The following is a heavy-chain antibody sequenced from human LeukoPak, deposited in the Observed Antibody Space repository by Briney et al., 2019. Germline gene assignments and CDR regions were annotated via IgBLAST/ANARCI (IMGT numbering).Heavy chain of an antibody. CDR1: GGSFSGYY. J-gene: IGHJ4*02. CDR3: AREGWFGQVDY. V-gene: IGHV4-34*01. D-gene: IGHD3-10*01. Sequence: SETLSLTCAVYGGSFSGYYWSWIRQPPGKGLEWIGYIYHSGSTYYNPSLKSRVTISVDRSKNQFSLKLSSVTAADTAVYYCAREGWFGQVDYWGQGTLVTVSS. CDR2: IYHSGST.